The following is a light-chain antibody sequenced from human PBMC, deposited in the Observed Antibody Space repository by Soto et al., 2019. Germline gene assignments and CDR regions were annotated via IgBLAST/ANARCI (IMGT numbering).Light chain of an antibody. CDR3: QHYNNWPPWT. V-gene: IGKV3-15*01. Sequence: EIVMTRSPATLSVSPGERATLSCRASQSISSNLAWYQQKPGQAPRLLICGASTRATGIPARFSGSGSGTEFTLTISSLQSEDFAVYYCQHYNNWPPWTFGQGTKVEIK. CDR2: GAS. CDR1: QSISSN. J-gene: IGKJ1*01.